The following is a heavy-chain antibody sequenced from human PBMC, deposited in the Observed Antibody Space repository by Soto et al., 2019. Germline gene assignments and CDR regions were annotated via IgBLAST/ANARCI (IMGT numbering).Heavy chain of an antibody. Sequence: GGSLRLSCAASGFTFSSYAMSWVRQAPGKGLEWVSAISGSGGSTYYADSVKGRFTISRDNSKNTLYLQMNSLRAEDTAVYYCAKVRQQLVGFGPEPFDYWGQGTLVTVSS. CDR3: AKVRQQLVGFGPEPFDY. CDR2: ISGSGGST. D-gene: IGHD6-13*01. CDR1: GFTFSSYA. V-gene: IGHV3-23*01. J-gene: IGHJ4*02.